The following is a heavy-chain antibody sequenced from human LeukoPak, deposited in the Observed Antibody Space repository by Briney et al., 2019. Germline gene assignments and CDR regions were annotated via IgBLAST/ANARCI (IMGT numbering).Heavy chain of an antibody. V-gene: IGHV4-59*04. J-gene: IGHJ4*02. CDR1: GFTFSSYSMN. Sequence: GSLRLSCAASGFTFSSYSMNWVRQPPGKGLEWIGHIYYSGSTYYNPSLKSRVTISADTSKNQFSLNLSSVTAADTAVYYCARLEAYGDSYFDYWGQGTLVTVSS. CDR2: IYYSGST. CDR3: ARLEAYGDSYFDY. D-gene: IGHD4-17*01.